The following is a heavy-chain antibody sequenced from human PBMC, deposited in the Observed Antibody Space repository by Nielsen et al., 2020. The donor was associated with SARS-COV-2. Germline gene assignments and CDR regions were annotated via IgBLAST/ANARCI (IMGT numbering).Heavy chain of an antibody. V-gene: IGHV3-30*18. Sequence: GESLKISCAASGFTFSNYGMHWVRQAPGKGLEWVAVISYDGSNKYYADSVKGRFTISRDNSKNTLYLQMNSLRAEDTAVYYCAKARGRGSYHSYYFDYWGQGTLVTVSS. J-gene: IGHJ4*02. CDR2: ISYDGSNK. CDR3: AKARGRGSYHSYYFDY. CDR1: GFTFSNYG. D-gene: IGHD1-26*01.